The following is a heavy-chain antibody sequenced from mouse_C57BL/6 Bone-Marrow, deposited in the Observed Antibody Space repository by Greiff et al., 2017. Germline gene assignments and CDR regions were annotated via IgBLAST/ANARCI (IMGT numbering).Heavy chain of an antibody. Sequence: EVQLQQSGAELVRPGASVKLSCTASGFNIKDDYMRWVQQRPEQGLQWIGCIDPENGDTDYATKFPGKASITADTSSNTDYLQLSSLTYEDTAVYYCTTGPRFAYWGQGTLVTVSA. J-gene: IGHJ3*01. CDR2: IDPENGDT. V-gene: IGHV14-4*01. CDR1: GFNIKDDY. D-gene: IGHD6-1*01. CDR3: TTGPRFAY.